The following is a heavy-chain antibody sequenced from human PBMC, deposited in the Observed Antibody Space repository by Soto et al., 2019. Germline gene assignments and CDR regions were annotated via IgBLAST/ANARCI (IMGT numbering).Heavy chain of an antibody. CDR2: ISSSGTTI. CDR1: GFTFSAYY. CDR3: ARGKSIFYGMDV. V-gene: IGHV3-11*01. Sequence: QVQLVESGGGLVKPGGSLRLSCAASGFTFSAYYISWIRQAPGKGLEWVSYISSSGTTIYHADSVKGRFTISRDNAKNSLFLQMNSLRAEDTAVYYCARGKSIFYGMDVWGQGTTVTVSS. J-gene: IGHJ6*02. D-gene: IGHD2-15*01.